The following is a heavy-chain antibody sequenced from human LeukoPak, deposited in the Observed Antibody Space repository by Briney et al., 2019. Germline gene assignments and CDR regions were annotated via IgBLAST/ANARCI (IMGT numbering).Heavy chain of an antibody. Sequence: SETLSLTCNVSGASIRSGRNYWGWIRQSPGKGLEWIGSIYYSGSSSYNPSLQSRVSISVDTSKNHISLKVFSLTAADTALYYCARHVSGSAMMHYFDYWGQGNLVTVS. J-gene: IGHJ4*02. V-gene: IGHV4-39*01. D-gene: IGHD5-18*01. CDR2: IYYSGSS. CDR1: GASIRSGRNY. CDR3: ARHVSGSAMMHYFDY.